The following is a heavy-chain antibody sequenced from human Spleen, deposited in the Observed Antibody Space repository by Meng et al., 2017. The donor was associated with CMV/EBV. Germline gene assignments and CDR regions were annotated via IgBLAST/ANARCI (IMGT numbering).Heavy chain of an antibody. CDR2: INTDSGAT. J-gene: IGHJ5*02. CDR1: GYTFTDSY. CDR3: ARDRGIRNWFDP. D-gene: IGHD1-26*01. Sequence: QVQLVQSGAEVKKSGASVTVSCRASGYTFTDSYIYWVPQAPGQGLEWVGRINTDSGATNYAQKFQGRVTMTRDTSMNTAYMDLSRLTFDDTAVYYCARDRGIRNWFDPWGQGTLVTVSS. V-gene: IGHV1-2*06.